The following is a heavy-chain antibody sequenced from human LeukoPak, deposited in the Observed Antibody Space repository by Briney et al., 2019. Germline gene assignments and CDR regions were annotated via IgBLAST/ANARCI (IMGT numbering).Heavy chain of an antibody. CDR3: ARPFNRAWYYFDY. D-gene: IGHD6-19*01. V-gene: IGHV1-2*06. J-gene: IGHJ4*02. CDR2: INPDSGDT. Sequence: VASVKVSCKASGDSFTGYYIHWVRQAPGQGLEWMGRINPDSGDTNFAQKFQGRVTMTRDTSISTAYMELSRLESDDTAVYYCARPFNRAWYYFDYWGQGTLVTVSS. CDR1: GDSFTGYY.